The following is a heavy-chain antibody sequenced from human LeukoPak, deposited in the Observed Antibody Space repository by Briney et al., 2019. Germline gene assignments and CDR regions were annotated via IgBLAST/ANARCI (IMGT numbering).Heavy chain of an antibody. D-gene: IGHD1-26*01. CDR3: ATDGKLFIVGATRRYYYYGMDV. J-gene: IGHJ6*02. V-gene: IGHV1-24*01. CDR2: FDPEDGET. Sequence: ASVKVSCKVSGYTLTELSMHWVRQAPGKGLGWMGGFDPEDGETIYAQKFQGRVTMAEDTSTDTAYMELSSLRSEDTAVYYCATDGKLFIVGATRRYYYYGMDVWGQGTTVTVSS. CDR1: GYTLTELS.